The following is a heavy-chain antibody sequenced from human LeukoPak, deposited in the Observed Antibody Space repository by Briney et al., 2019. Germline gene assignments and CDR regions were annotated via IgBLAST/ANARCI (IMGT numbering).Heavy chain of an antibody. Sequence: ASVKVSCKASGGTFSSYAISWVRQAPGQGLEWMGGIIPIFGTANYAQKFQGRVTITTDESTSTAYMELSSLRSEDTAVYYCATGRWLQVGYYYYYMDVWGKGTTVTVSS. CDR2: IIPIFGTA. D-gene: IGHD5-24*01. V-gene: IGHV1-69*05. J-gene: IGHJ6*03. CDR3: ATGRWLQVGYYYYYMDV. CDR1: GGTFSSYA.